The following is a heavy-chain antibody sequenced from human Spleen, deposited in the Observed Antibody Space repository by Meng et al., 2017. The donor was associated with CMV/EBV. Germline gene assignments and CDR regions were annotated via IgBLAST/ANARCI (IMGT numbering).Heavy chain of an antibody. CDR2: ITSGGGT. Sequence: ASGLPLNTYAMDWVRQAPGKGLEWVSAITSGGGTYYADSVRGRFTISRDKSKNTIYLQMNGLRAGDTAIYYCAKGTSGMSSWDWFDSWGQGTLVTVSS. CDR1: GLPLNTYA. D-gene: IGHD2-2*01. CDR3: AKGTSGMSSWDWFDS. J-gene: IGHJ5*01. V-gene: IGHV3-23*01.